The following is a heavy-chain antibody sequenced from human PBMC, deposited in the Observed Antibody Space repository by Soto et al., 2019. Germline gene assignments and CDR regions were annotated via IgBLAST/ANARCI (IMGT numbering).Heavy chain of an antibody. V-gene: IGHV1-69*01. J-gene: IGHJ6*02. CDR1: GGTFSSYA. CDR3: ARRLVAAIRQNRYYYGRDV. CDR2: IIPIFGTA. D-gene: IGHD2-15*01. Sequence: QVQLVQSGAEVKKPGSSVKVSCKASGGTFSSYAISWVRQAPGQGLEWMGGIIPIFGTANYAQKFQGRVTITADDSRSTAYLEVSSLRSEDTAVYYCARRLVAAIRQNRYYYGRDVWGQGTTVTVSS.